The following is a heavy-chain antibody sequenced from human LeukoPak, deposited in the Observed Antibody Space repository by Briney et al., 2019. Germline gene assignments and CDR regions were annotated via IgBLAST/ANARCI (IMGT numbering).Heavy chain of an antibody. CDR3: AREPGTTPYYMDV. Sequence: ASVKVSCKASGGTFSSYAVSWVRQAPGQGLEWMGGIIPIFGTANYAQKFRGRVTITTDESTSTAYMELSSLRSEDTAVYYCAREPGTTPYYMDVWGKGTTVTVSS. D-gene: IGHD1-7*01. CDR2: IIPIFGTA. CDR1: GGTFSSYA. V-gene: IGHV1-69*05. J-gene: IGHJ6*03.